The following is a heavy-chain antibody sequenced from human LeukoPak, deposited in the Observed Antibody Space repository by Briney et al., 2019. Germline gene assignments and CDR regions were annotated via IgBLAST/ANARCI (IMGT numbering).Heavy chain of an antibody. V-gene: IGHV3-30*02. CDR3: ARGRGGYCSSTSCYTSGYYFDY. D-gene: IGHD2-2*02. J-gene: IGHJ4*02. CDR2: IRYDGSNK. CDR1: GFTFSSYG. Sequence: AGGSLRLSCAASGFTFSSYGMHWVRQAPGKGLEWVAFIRYDGSNKYYADSVKGRFTISRDNAKNSLYLQMNSLRAEDTAVYYCARGRGGYCSSTSCYTSGYYFDYWGQGTLVTVSS.